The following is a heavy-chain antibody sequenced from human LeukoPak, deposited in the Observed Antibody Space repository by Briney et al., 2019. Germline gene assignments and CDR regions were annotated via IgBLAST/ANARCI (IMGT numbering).Heavy chain of an antibody. V-gene: IGHV4-39*01. CDR1: GGSISSSSYY. D-gene: IGHD6-13*01. CDR2: IYYSGST. J-gene: IGHJ6*03. Sequence: PSETLSLTCTVSGGSISSSSYYWGWIRQPPGKGLEWIGSIYYSGSTYYNPSLKSRVTISVDTSKNQFSLKLSSVTAADTAVYYCARIGRGSWYYYYYYMDVWGKGTTVTISS. CDR3: ARIGRGSWYYYYYYMDV.